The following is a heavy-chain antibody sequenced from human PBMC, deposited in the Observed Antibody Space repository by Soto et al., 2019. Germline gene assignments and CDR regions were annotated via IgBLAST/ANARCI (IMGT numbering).Heavy chain of an antibody. CDR3: ASLGVAYYGMDV. CDR1: GFTFSSYG. Sequence: GGSLRLSCAASGFTFSSYGMHWVRQAPGKGLEWVAVISYDGSNKYYADSVKGRFTISRDNSKNTLYLQMNSLRAEDTAVYYCASLGVAYYGMDVWGQGTTVTVSS. D-gene: IGHD3-3*01. J-gene: IGHJ6*02. CDR2: ISYDGSNK. V-gene: IGHV3-30*03.